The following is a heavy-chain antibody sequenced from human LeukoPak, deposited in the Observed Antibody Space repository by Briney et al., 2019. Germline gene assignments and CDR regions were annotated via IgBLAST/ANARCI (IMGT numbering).Heavy chain of an antibody. V-gene: IGHV1-18*01. Sequence: ASVKVSCKASGYTFTSYGISWVRQAPGQGLEWMGWISAYNGNTNYAQKLQGRVTMTTDTSTSTAYMELRSLRSDDTAVYYCARDQALLMSGGSRDYWGQGTLVTVSS. CDR2: ISAYNGNT. J-gene: IGHJ4*02. D-gene: IGHD2-15*01. CDR3: ARDQALLMSGGSRDY. CDR1: GYTFTSYG.